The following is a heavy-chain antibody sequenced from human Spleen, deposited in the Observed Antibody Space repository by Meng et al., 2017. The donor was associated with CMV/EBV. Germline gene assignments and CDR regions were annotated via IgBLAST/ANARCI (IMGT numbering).Heavy chain of an antibody. CDR2: ISYDGSNK. D-gene: IGHD2-2*01. Sequence: FIFSTYAMHWVRQAPGKGLGWVAVISYDGSNKYYADSVKGRFTISRDNSKNTLYLQMNSLRAEDTAVYYCARDRDCSSTSCFGLFDYWGQGTLVTVSS. CDR1: FIFSTYA. CDR3: ARDRDCSSTSCFGLFDY. J-gene: IGHJ4*02. V-gene: IGHV3-30*04.